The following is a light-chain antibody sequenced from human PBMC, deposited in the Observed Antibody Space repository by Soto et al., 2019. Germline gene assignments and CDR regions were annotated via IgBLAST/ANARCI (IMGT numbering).Light chain of an antibody. CDR3: HQYGSSPRT. V-gene: IGKV3-20*01. CDR2: GAS. Sequence: EIVFTQSPGTLSLSPGERVTLSCRASHSVSSSYLAWYQHKPGQAPRPLIYGASTRATGIPARFSGSGSGTDFTLTISRLEPEDFAVFYCHQYGSSPRTFGQGTKVDIK. CDR1: HSVSSSY. J-gene: IGKJ1*01.